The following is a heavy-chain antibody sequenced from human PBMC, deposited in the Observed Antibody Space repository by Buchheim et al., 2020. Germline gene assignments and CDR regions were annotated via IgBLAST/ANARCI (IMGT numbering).Heavy chain of an antibody. J-gene: IGHJ6*02. CDR2: ISSSSSYI. D-gene: IGHD5-18*01. CDR1: GFTFSSYS. CDR3: ARDCFGSYGCHYYYYYGMDV. Sequence: EVQLVESGGGLVKPGGSLRLSCAASGFTFSSYSMNWVRQAPGKGLEWVSSISSSSSYIYYADSVKGRFTISRDNAKNSLYLQMNSLRAEDTAVYYCARDCFGSYGCHYYYYYGMDVWGQGTT. V-gene: IGHV3-21*01.